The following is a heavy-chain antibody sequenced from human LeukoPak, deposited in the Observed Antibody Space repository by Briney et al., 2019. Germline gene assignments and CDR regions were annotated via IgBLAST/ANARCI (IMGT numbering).Heavy chain of an antibody. D-gene: IGHD3-22*01. J-gene: IGHJ4*02. CDR2: INPNSGGT. CDR1: GYTFTGYY. CDR3: ARGGYYYDSSGYYSDFDY. Sequence: ASVKVSCKASGYTFTGYYMHWVRQAPGQGLEWMGWINPNSGGTNYAQKFQGRVTMTRDTSISTAYVELSRLRSDDTAVYYCARGGYYYDSSGYYSDFDYWGQGTLVTVSS. V-gene: IGHV1-2*02.